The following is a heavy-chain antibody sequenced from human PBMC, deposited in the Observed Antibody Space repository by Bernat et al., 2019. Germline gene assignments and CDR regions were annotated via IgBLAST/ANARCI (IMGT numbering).Heavy chain of an antibody. CDR1: GYSFSSYG. J-gene: IGHJ4*02. V-gene: IGHV1-18*01. Sequence: QVQLVQSGAEVKKPGASVKVSCKASGYSFSSYGLSWVRQAPGQGLEWMGWISAYNGNTNYAQKLQGRVTMTTDTSTSTAYMELRSLRSDDTAMYYCARETMTTVSRGVDYWGQGTLVTVSS. CDR2: ISAYNGNT. D-gene: IGHD4-17*01. CDR3: ARETMTTVSRGVDY.